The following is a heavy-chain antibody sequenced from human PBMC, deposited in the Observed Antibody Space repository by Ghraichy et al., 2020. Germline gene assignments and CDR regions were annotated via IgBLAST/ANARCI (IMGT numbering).Heavy chain of an antibody. CDR3: ATFVWASRGSDY. J-gene: IGHJ4*02. V-gene: IGHV3-23*01. D-gene: IGHD1-26*01. Sequence: GGSLRLSCAASVFTFSNYGMSWVRQAPGKGLEWVSGISGGGASTYYADSVKGRFTISRDNSKNTLYLQMNSLRAEDDTALYYCATFVWASRGSDYWGQGTLVTVSS. CDR2: ISGGGAST. CDR1: VFTFSNYG.